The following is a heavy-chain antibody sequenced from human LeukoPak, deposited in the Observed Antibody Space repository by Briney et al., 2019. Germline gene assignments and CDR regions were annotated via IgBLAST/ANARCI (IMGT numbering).Heavy chain of an antibody. V-gene: IGHV4-34*01. CDR1: GGSFSGYY. D-gene: IGHD5-18*01. J-gene: IGHJ4*02. CDR2: INHSGST. CDR3: ARGGYSYTFDY. Sequence: NASETLSLTCAVYGGSFSGYYWSWIRQPPGKGLEWIGEINHSGSTNYNPSLKSRVTISVDTSKNQFSLKLSSVTAADTAVYYCARGGYSYTFDYWGQGTLVTVSS.